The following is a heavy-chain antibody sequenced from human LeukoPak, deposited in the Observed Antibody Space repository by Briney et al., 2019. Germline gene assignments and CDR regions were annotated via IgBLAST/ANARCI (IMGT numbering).Heavy chain of an antibody. D-gene: IGHD2-8*02. J-gene: IGHJ5*02. V-gene: IGHV5-51*01. CDR3: ARPNYDTGGTPYQYYP. CDR2: IFPGGSDT. Sequence: GESLKISWKGSGGNITNFWLAWGRQMPGKGLEWMGVIFPGGSDTRYSPAFQGQLTISAENSISPAYLQWTSPKASNTAKYYCARPNYDTGGTPYQYYPWRQAPLVTVSS. CDR1: GGNITNFW.